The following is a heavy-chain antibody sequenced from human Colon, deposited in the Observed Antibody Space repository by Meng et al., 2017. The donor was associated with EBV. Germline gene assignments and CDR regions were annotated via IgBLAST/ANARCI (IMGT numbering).Heavy chain of an antibody. D-gene: IGHD3-10*01. CDR1: GGHISSNNW. CDR2: IFHSGST. V-gene: IGHV4-4*02. Sequence: QVQLQEPGPGRVKPSGHRSLPCAVSGGHISSNNWWSWVRQPPGKGLEWIGEIFHSGSTKHNPSLKSRVTMSMDKSKNQFSLRLSSVTAADTAVYYCASSDYYGSGSYYPWGQGTLVTVSS. J-gene: IGHJ5*02. CDR3: ASSDYYGSGSYYP.